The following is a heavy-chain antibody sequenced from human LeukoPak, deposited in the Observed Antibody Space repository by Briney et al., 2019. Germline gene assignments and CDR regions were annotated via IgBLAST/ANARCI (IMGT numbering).Heavy chain of an antibody. Sequence: GGSLRLSCAVSGFTFSSYSMTWVRQAPGKGLEWVSCITSSSSTIYYADSVKGRFTISRDNSKNTMFLQMNSLRAEDTAVYYCAKELSGGWPFDYWGQGALVTVSS. V-gene: IGHV3-48*01. CDR1: GFTFSSYS. CDR2: ITSSSSTI. J-gene: IGHJ4*02. D-gene: IGHD6-19*01. CDR3: AKELSGGWPFDY.